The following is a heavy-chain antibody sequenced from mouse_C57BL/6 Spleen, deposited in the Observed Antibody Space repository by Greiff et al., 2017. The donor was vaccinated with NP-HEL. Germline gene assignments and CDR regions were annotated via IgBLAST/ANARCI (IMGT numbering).Heavy chain of an antibody. CDR1: GFTFTDYY. Sequence: EVKLVESGGGLVQPGGSLSLSCAASGFTFTDYYMSWVRQPPGKALEWLGFIRNKANGYTTEYSASVKGRFTISRDNSQSILYLQMNALRAEDSATYYCARSNITTVVAYYFDYWGQGTTLTVSS. J-gene: IGHJ2*01. CDR3: ARSNITTVVAYYFDY. D-gene: IGHD1-1*01. CDR2: IRNKANGYTT. V-gene: IGHV7-3*01.